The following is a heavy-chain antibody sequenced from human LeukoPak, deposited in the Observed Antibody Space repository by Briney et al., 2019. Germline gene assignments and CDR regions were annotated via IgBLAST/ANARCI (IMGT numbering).Heavy chain of an antibody. Sequence: GGSLRLSCAASGFTLRSYSMNRVRQAPGKGLEWVSSISSSSTYIYYADSVKGRFTISRDNAKNSLYLQMNSLRAEDTAVYYCARVGYYYDSSTYSDGFDMWGQGTMVTVSS. CDR3: ARVGYYYDSSTYSDGFDM. V-gene: IGHV3-21*01. J-gene: IGHJ3*02. D-gene: IGHD3-22*01. CDR2: ISSSSTYI. CDR1: GFTLRSYS.